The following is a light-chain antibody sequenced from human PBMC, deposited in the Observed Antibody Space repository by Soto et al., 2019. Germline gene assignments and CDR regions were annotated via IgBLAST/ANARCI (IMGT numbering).Light chain of an antibody. CDR1: QSVSSSY. CDR3: QQYGSSPT. V-gene: IGKV3-20*01. CDR2: GAS. J-gene: IGKJ5*01. Sequence: EIVLTQSPASLSLSPGERATLSCRASQSVSSSYLAWYQQKPDQAPRLLIYGASSRATGIPDRFSGSGSGTDFTLTISRLEPEDFAVYYCQQYGSSPTFGQGARLEIK.